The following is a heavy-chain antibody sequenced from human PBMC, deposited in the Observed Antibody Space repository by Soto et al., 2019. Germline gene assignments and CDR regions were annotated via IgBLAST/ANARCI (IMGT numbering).Heavy chain of an antibody. Sequence: ASVKVSCKGFGYSFMKYGINWERQAPGQGLEWVGWISPYSGYTHSAQKFHGRLTLTTDTAASTAYLELRILRSADTALYYCAREASVLIPAAQPSRFDSWGQGTLVTV. CDR1: GYSFMKYG. V-gene: IGHV1-18*01. CDR3: AREASVLIPAAQPSRFDS. CDR2: ISPYSGYT. J-gene: IGHJ4*02. D-gene: IGHD2-2*01.